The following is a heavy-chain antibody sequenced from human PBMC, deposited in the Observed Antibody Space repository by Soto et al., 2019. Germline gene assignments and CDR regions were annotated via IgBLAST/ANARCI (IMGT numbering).Heavy chain of an antibody. CDR3: ARGGRLYYDFWSGLGNYYGMDV. D-gene: IGHD3-3*01. V-gene: IGHV1-18*04. Sequence: GASVKVSCKASGYTFTDYYMHWVRQAPGQGLEWMGWISAYNGNTNYAQKLQGRVTMTTDTSTSAAYMELSSLRSEDTAVYYCARGGRLYYDFWSGLGNYYGMDVWGQGTTVTVSS. CDR2: ISAYNGNT. CDR1: GYTFTDYY. J-gene: IGHJ6*02.